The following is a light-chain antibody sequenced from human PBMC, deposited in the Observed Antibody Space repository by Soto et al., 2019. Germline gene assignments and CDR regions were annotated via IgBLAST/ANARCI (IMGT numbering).Light chain of an antibody. CDR2: SAS. Sequence: DIQMTQSPSYVSASEGDRVTITCRASQDIITWLAWFQQKPGKAPRLLSYSASTLQRGVPSRFSGSGSGTEFTLTINRLQPEDVATYFCQQSDSFPFTFGPGTKVDV. CDR3: QQSDSFPFT. V-gene: IGKV1-12*01. J-gene: IGKJ3*01. CDR1: QDIITW.